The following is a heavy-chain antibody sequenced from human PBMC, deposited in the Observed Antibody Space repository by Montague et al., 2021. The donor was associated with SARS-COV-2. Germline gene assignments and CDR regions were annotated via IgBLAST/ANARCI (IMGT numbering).Heavy chain of an antibody. CDR2: IYYSGST. J-gene: IGHJ4*02. V-gene: IGHV4-31*03. D-gene: IGHD2-15*01. Sequence: TLSLTCTVSGGSISSGGYYWSWIRQHPGKGVEWSGYIYYSGSTYYNPSLKSRVTISVDTSKNQFSLKLSSVTAADTAVYYCARLTAGYCSGGSCYGGTGFAYWGQGTLVTVSS. CDR1: GGSISSGGYY. CDR3: ARLTAGYCSGGSCYGGTGFAY.